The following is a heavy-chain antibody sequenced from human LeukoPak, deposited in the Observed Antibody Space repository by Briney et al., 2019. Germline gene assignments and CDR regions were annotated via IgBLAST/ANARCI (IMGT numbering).Heavy chain of an antibody. Sequence: PSETLSLTCAVYGGSFSGYYWSWIRQPPGKGLEWIGEINHSGSTNYNPSLKSRVTISVDTSKNQFSLKLSSVTAADTAVYYCARLGDYYDSSGYYFPAAWFDPWGQGTLVTVSS. J-gene: IGHJ5*02. V-gene: IGHV4-34*01. CDR1: GGSFSGYY. D-gene: IGHD3-22*01. CDR2: INHSGST. CDR3: ARLGDYYDSSGYYFPAAWFDP.